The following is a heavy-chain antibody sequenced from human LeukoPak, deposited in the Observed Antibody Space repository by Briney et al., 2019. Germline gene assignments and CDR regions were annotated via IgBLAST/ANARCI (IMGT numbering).Heavy chain of an antibody. Sequence: GESLKISCKGSGYRFTNYWIVWVRQMPGKCLEWMGIIYPGDSDTRYSPSFQGQVTISADKSISTAYLQWSSLKASDTAMYYCARHASFDSSGLGLDYWGQGTLVTVSS. J-gene: IGHJ4*02. D-gene: IGHD3-22*01. V-gene: IGHV5-51*01. CDR2: IYPGDSDT. CDR1: GYRFTNYW. CDR3: ARHASFDSSGLGLDY.